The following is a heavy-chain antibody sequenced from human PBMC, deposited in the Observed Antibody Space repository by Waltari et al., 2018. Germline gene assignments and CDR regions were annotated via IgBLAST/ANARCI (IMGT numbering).Heavy chain of an antibody. V-gene: IGHV3-53*01. J-gene: IGHJ2*01. CDR3: ARDVTGYYYFDL. CDR2: ISRDGT. Sequence: EVQLVESGGGLIQPGGSLRLSCAASGFTVSTTYMNWVRQAPGRWVECVSVISRDGTHYADSVKGRFTISRDNSKNTVYLQMNTLRAEDTALYYCARDVTGYYYFDLWGRGTLVTVSS. D-gene: IGHD3-16*01. CDR1: GFTVSTTY.